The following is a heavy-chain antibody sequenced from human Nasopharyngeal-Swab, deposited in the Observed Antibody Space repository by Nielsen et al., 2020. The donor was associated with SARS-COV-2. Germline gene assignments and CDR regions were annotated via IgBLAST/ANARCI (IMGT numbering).Heavy chain of an antibody. Sequence: GGSLRLSCSASGFTFSSFGMPWVRQAPGKGLDCVAFIAHDASNEYYGDSVKGRFSISRDSSKNTLYLQMDSLRGEDTAVYYCARDAPAHYGAFYWGRGTLVTVSS. J-gene: IGHJ4*02. CDR2: IAHDASNE. CDR3: ARDAPAHYGAFY. CDR1: GFTFSSFG. V-gene: IGHV3-30*03. D-gene: IGHD4-17*01.